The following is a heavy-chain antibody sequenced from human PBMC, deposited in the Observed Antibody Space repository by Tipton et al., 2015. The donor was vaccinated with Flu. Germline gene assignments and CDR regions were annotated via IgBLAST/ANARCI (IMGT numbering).Heavy chain of an antibody. V-gene: IGHV3-30*02. CDR3: ARDITGSKNFDY. Sequence: SLRLSCAASGFNFGDYAMHWVRQAPGKGLEWVAFVRYDGSYQSYADSVKGRFTISRDNSKNTLSLQMNSLRAEDTAVYYCARDITGSKNFDYWGQGTLVTVSA. J-gene: IGHJ4*02. D-gene: IGHD3-10*01. CDR2: VRYDGSYQ. CDR1: GFNFGDYA.